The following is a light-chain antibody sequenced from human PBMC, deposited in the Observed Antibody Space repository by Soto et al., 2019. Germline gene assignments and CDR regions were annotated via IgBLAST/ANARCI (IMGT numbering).Light chain of an antibody. J-gene: IGLJ1*01. CDR1: SSDVGGYNY. CDR3: YSYTTSSTDV. V-gene: IGLV2-14*01. CDR2: HVS. Sequence: QSALTQPGSVSGSPGQTITISCTGTSSDVGGYNYVSWYQQHPAKVPKLMIYHVSNRPSGVSDRFSGSKSGNTASLTISGLQAEHEGDYYCYSYTTSSTDVFGTGTKLTVL.